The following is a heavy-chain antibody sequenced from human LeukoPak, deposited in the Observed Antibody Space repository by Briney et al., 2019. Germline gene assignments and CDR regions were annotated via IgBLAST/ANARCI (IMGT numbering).Heavy chain of an antibody. V-gene: IGHV4-61*02. CDR3: ATHITGSKKTDY. CDR2: IYTSGST. D-gene: IGHD3-10*01. CDR1: GGSISSGSYY. J-gene: IGHJ4*02. Sequence: SQTLSLTCTVSGGSISSGSYYWSWIRQPAGKGLEWIGRIYTSGSTNYNPSLKSRVTISVDTSKNQFSLKLSSVTAADTAVYYCATHITGSKKTDYWGQGTLVTVSS.